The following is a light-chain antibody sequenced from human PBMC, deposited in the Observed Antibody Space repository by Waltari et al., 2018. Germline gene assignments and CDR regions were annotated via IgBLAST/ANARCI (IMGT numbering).Light chain of an antibody. CDR3: SSRDPTTNAVV. Sequence: SSELTQDPAVSVALGQTVRITCPGDSLTTYAPTWYQQRPGQAPILVIFSVDDRPSGVPCRYTGSLSGDTASLTITGTQAEDEADYYCSSRDPTTNAVVFGGGTRLTVL. V-gene: IGLV3-19*01. CDR2: SVD. J-gene: IGLJ2*01. CDR1: SLTTYA.